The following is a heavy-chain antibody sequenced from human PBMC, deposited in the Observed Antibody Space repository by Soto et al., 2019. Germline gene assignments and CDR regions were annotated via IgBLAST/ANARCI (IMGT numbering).Heavy chain of an antibody. CDR3: ARVRVGIAAAGTLVTH. V-gene: IGHV5-51*01. CDR2: IYPGDSDT. D-gene: IGHD6-13*01. Sequence: GESLKISCKGSGYSFTSYWIGWVRQMPGKGLEWMGIIYPGDSDTRYSPSFQGQVTISADKSISTAYLQWSSLKASDTAMYYCARVRVGIAAAGTLVTHSGQGPLVTGAS. J-gene: IGHJ4*02. CDR1: GYSFTSYW.